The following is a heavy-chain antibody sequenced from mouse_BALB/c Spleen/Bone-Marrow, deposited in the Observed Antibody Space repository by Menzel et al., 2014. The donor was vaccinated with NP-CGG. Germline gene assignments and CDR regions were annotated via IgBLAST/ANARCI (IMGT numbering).Heavy chain of an antibody. Sequence: VQLQQPGAELVKPGASVKLSCTASGFNIKDTYMHWVKQRPEQGLEWIGRIDPANGNTKYDPKFQGKATITADTSSNTAFPQLSSLTSEDTAVYYCAVKDYEGFAYWGQGTLVTVSA. CDR3: AVKDYEGFAY. D-gene: IGHD2-4*01. J-gene: IGHJ3*01. CDR1: GFNIKDTY. CDR2: IDPANGNT. V-gene: IGHV14-3*02.